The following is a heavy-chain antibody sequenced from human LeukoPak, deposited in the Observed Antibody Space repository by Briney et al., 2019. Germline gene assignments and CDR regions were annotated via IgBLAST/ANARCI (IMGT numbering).Heavy chain of an antibody. D-gene: IGHD4-17*01. Sequence: ASVKVSCKASGYTFTSYGISWVRQAPGQGLEWMGWISAYNGNTNYAQKLQGRATMTTDTSTSTAYMELRSLRSDDTAVYYCARDLRKNDYFDYWGQGTLVTVSS. J-gene: IGHJ4*02. CDR1: GYTFTSYG. CDR3: ARDLRKNDYFDY. V-gene: IGHV1-18*01. CDR2: ISAYNGNT.